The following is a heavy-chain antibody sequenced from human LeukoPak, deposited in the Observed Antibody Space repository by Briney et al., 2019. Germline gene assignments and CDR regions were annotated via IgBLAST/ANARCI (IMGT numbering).Heavy chain of an antibody. CDR2: ISSSSSYI. Sequence: GGSLRLSCAASGFTFSSYSMNWARQAPGKGLEWVSSISSSSSYIYYADSVKGRFTISRDNAKNSLYLQMNSLRAEDTAVYYCARARYSSGWYGRGYYFDYWGQGTLVTVSS. CDR3: ARARYSSGWYGRGYYFDY. D-gene: IGHD6-19*01. J-gene: IGHJ4*02. CDR1: GFTFSSYS. V-gene: IGHV3-21*01.